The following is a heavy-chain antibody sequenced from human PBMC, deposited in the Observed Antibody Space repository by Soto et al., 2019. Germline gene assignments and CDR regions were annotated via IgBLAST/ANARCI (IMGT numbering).Heavy chain of an antibody. D-gene: IGHD6-19*01. CDR2: INPNSGGT. V-gene: IGHV1-2*02. Sequence: QVQLVQSGAEVKKPGASVKVSCKASGYTFTGYYMHWVRQAPGQGLEWMGWINPNSGGTNYAQKVQGRVTMTRDTSISTAYMELSRLRSDDTAVYYCARRSVIYSSGWWFDPWGQGTLVTVSS. J-gene: IGHJ5*02. CDR1: GYTFTGYY. CDR3: ARRSVIYSSGWWFDP.